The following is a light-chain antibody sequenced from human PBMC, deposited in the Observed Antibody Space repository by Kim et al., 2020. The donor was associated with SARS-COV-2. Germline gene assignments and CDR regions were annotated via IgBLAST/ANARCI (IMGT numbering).Light chain of an antibody. CDR2: GAS. CDR1: QSLVSTY. CDR3: QQYGSSPRT. Sequence: SPGERATLVCGASQSLVSTYLAWYQQTPGQAPRLLIYGASSRAAGIPDRFSGSRSGTNFTLTINRLEPEDFAVYYCQQYGSSPRTFGQGTKVDIK. V-gene: IGKV3-20*01. J-gene: IGKJ1*01.